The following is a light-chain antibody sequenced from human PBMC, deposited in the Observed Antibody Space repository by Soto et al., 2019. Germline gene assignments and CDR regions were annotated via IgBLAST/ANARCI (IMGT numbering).Light chain of an antibody. J-gene: IGLJ3*02. Sequence: QSVLTQPASVSGSPGQSIAISCTGTSTDVGGYNYVSWYQQHPGKAPKLMIYEVSNRPSGVSNRFSGAKSGNTASLTIPGLQAEDEADYYCSSYTSDSTLVFGGGTKLTVL. V-gene: IGLV2-14*01. CDR1: STDVGGYNY. CDR2: EVS. CDR3: SSYTSDSTLV.